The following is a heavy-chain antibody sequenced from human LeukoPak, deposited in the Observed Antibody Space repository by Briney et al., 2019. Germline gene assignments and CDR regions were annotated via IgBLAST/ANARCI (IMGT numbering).Heavy chain of an antibody. CDR2: IYYSGST. Sequence: SETLSLTCTVSGGSISSYYWSWIRQPPGKGLEWIGYIYYSGSTNYNPSLKSRVTISVDTSKNQFSLKLSSVTAADTAVYYCARAVLVGLGDPGLLDYWGQGTLVTVSS. V-gene: IGHV4-59*08. CDR1: GGSISSYY. J-gene: IGHJ4*02. D-gene: IGHD3-10*01. CDR3: ARAVLVGLGDPGLLDY.